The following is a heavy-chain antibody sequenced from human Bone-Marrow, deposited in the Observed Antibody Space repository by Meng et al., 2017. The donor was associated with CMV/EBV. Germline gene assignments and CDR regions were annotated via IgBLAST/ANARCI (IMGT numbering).Heavy chain of an antibody. D-gene: IGHD4-11*01. CDR3: ALTTDNWFDP. J-gene: IGHJ5*02. Sequence: GSLRLSCTVSGGSMGRGTYHWAWIRQPPGKGLEWIGSIYYNGNTFYNPSLKSRVTISGDTSKNQFSLKVNSLTAADTAVYYCALTTDNWFDPWGHGTRVTGSS. CDR1: GGSMGRGTYH. CDR2: IYYNGNT. V-gene: IGHV4-39*07.